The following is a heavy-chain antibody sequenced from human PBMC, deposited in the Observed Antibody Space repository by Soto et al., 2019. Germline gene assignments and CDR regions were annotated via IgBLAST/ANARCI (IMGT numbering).Heavy chain of an antibody. CDR3: ASLARGRSPQDAFDI. CDR1: GYTFTSYY. J-gene: IGHJ3*02. CDR2: INPSGGST. V-gene: IGHV1-46*03. Sequence: GASVKVSCKASGYTFTSYYMHWVRQAPGQGLEWMGIINPSGGSTSYAQKFQGRVTMTRDTSTSTVYMELSSLRSEDTAVYYCASLARGRSPQDAFDIWGQGTMVTVSS. D-gene: IGHD3-3*02.